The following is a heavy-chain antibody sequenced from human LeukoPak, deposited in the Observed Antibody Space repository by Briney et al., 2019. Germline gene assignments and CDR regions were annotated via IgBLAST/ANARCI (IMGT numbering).Heavy chain of an antibody. J-gene: IGHJ4*02. CDR2: IYYSGST. V-gene: IGHV4-59*01. CDR1: GGSISSYY. CDR3: AKDIRPRGTIAAAVDY. Sequence: SGTLSLTCTVSGGSISSYYWSWIRQPPGKGLEWIGYIYYSGSTNYNPSLKSRVTISVDTSKNQFSLKLSSVTAADTAVYYCAKDIRPRGTIAAAVDYWGQGTLVTVSS. D-gene: IGHD6-13*01.